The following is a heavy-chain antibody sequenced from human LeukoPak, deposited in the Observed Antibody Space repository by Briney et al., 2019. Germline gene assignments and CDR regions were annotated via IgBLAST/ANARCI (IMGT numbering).Heavy chain of an antibody. V-gene: IGHV1-69*04. CDR1: GGTFSSYA. J-gene: IGHJ3*02. D-gene: IGHD2-2*01. CDR2: IIPILGIA. CDR3: ARLLSENDAFDI. Sequence: SVKVSCKASGGTFSSYAISWVRQAPGQGLEWMGRIIPILGIANYAQKFQGRVTITADKSTSTAYMELSSLRSEDTAVYYCARLLSENDAFDIWGQGTMVTVSS.